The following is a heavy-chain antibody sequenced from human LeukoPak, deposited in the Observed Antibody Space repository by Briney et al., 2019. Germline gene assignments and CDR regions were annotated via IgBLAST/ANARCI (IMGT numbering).Heavy chain of an antibody. CDR2: IYYTGNT. CDR1: GGSISSSSYY. CDR3: ANQPGFYYFDY. Sequence: SETLSLTCTVSGGSISSSSYYWGWIRQPPGKGLEWIGSIYYTGNTYYNPSLKSRVTISVDTSKNQFSLKLSSVTAPDTAVYYCANQPGFYYFDYWGQGTLVTVYS. V-gene: IGHV4-39*01. J-gene: IGHJ4*02.